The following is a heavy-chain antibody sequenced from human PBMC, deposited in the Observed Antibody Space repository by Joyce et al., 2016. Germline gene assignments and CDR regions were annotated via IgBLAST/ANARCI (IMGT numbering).Heavy chain of an antibody. J-gene: IGHJ5*02. CDR1: GGSISSSSYY. V-gene: IGHV4-39*07. D-gene: IGHD1-20*01. Sequence: QLQLQESGPGLVKPSETLSLTCTVSGGSISSSSYYWGWIRQPPGKGLEWIGSIYDMGRTYYNPALKSQVTIAVDTSKNQFSLKLSSVTAADTAVYDCAREGRGEGFNWNDVGLNWFDPWGQGTLVTVSS. CDR3: AREGRGEGFNWNDVGLNWFDP. CDR2: IYDMGRT.